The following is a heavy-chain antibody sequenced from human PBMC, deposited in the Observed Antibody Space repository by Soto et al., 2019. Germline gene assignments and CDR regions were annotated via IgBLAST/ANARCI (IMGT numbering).Heavy chain of an antibody. CDR2: IIPIFGTA. CDR1: GGTFSSYA. Sequence: QVQLVQSGAEVKKPWSSVKVSCKASGGTFSSYAISWVRQAPGQGREWMGGIIPIFGTANYAQKFQGRVTIPADESTSTAYMELSSLRSEDTAVYYCARDLNGGTPFVFDYWGQGTLVTVSS. J-gene: IGHJ4*02. V-gene: IGHV1-69*01. D-gene: IGHD1-1*01. CDR3: ARDLNGGTPFVFDY.